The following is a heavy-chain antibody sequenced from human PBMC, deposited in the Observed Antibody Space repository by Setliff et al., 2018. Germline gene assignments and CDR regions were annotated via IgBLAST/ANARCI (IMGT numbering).Heavy chain of an antibody. Sequence: HPGGSLRLSCAVSGFTFSSHWMSWVRQAPGKGLEWVATIRLDENEKYYVDSVKGRFTISRDNAKNSVYLQMNNLRVEDTAVYYCARYSSGRFFDYWGQGTPVTVSS. D-gene: IGHD6-19*01. J-gene: IGHJ4*02. CDR3: ARYSSGRFFDY. CDR2: IRLDENEK. CDR1: GFTFSSHW. V-gene: IGHV3-7*01.